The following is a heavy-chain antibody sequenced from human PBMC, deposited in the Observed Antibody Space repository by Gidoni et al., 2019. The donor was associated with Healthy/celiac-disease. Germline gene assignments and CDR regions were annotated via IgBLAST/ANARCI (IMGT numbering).Heavy chain of an antibody. CDR1: GGSISSSRYY. J-gene: IGHJ4*02. CDR3: ARRDIAVAGTGYFDY. Sequence: QLQLQESGPGLVKPSETLSLTCTVPGGSISSSRYYWGWIRQPPGKGLEWIGSIYYSGSTYYNPSLKSRVTISVDTSKNQFSLKLSSVTAADTAVYYCARRDIAVAGTGYFDYWGQGTLVTVSS. CDR2: IYYSGST. D-gene: IGHD6-19*01. V-gene: IGHV4-39*01.